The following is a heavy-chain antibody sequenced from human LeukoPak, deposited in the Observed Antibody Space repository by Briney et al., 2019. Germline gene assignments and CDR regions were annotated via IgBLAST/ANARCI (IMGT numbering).Heavy chain of an antibody. J-gene: IGHJ6*02. Sequence: GASVKVSCKASGYTFTSYDINWVRQATGQGLEWMGWMNPNSGNTGYAQKFQGRVTMTRNTSISTAYMELSSLRSEDTAVYYCARGPLGGAGYYYYGMDVWGQGTTVTVSS. CDR3: ARGPLGGAGYYYYGMDV. CDR2: MNPNSGNT. CDR1: GYTFTSYD. V-gene: IGHV1-8*01.